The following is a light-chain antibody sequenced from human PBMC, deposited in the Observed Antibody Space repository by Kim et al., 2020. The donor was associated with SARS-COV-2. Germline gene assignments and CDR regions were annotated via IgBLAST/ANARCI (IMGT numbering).Light chain of an antibody. Sequence: GETAPLSCRARQSVSSYYLAWYQQKPGQAPRLLMYGASSRATGIPDRFSGSGSGTDFTLSINRLEPEDFAVYYCQQYGTSPETFGGGTKVDIK. V-gene: IGKV3-20*01. CDR3: QQYGTSPET. CDR1: QSVSSYY. CDR2: GAS. J-gene: IGKJ4*01.